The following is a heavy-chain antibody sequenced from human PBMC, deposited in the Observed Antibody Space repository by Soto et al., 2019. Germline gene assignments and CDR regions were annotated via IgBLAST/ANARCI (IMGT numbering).Heavy chain of an antibody. CDR3: ARGNLGGNPLNWFDP. J-gene: IGHJ5*02. D-gene: IGHD2-15*01. CDR1: GGTFSSYA. CDR2: IIPIFGTA. Sequence: SVKVSCKASGGTFSSYAISWVRQAPGQGLEWMGGIIPIFGTANYAQKFQGRVTITADESTSTAYMELSSLRSEDTAVYYCARGNLGGNPLNWFDPWGQGTLVTVSS. V-gene: IGHV1-69*13.